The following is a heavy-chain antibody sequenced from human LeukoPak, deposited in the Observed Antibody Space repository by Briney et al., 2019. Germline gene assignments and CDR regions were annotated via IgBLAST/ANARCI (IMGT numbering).Heavy chain of an antibody. CDR1: GFTFSSYW. CDR2: IKQDGSGK. V-gene: IGHV3-7*01. J-gene: IGHJ5*02. CDR3: ARVGKVGFGESNWFDP. D-gene: IGHD3-10*01. Sequence: GGSLRLSCAASGFTFSSYWMSWVRQAPGKGLEWVANIKQDGSGKYYVDSVKGRFTISRDNAKNSLYLQMNSLRAEDTAVYYCARVGKVGFGESNWFDPWGQGTLVTVSS.